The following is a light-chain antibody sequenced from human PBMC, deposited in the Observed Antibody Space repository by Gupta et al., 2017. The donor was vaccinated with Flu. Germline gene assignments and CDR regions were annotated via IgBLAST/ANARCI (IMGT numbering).Light chain of an antibody. Sequence: KVTISCSGSSSNIGNNHVSWYQQFPGTAPKLLIYENSVRPSGVPDRFSGSKSGTSATLDNTGLQAGDEADYYWDAWDSSMNKGLFGGGTKMTV. CDR3: DAWDSSMNKGL. V-gene: IGLV1-51*02. J-gene: IGLJ3*02. CDR2: ENS. CDR1: SSNIGNNH.